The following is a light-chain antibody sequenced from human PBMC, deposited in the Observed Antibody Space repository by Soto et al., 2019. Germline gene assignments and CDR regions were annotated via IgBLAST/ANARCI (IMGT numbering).Light chain of an antibody. Sequence: QSALTQPASVSGSPGQSITISCTGTSSDVGGYNYVSWYQQHPGKAPKIMIYEVSNRPSGVSNRFSGSKSGNTASLTISGLQAEDEADYYCSSYTGTSTLLFGGGTKLTVL. CDR1: SSDVGGYNY. V-gene: IGLV2-14*01. CDR2: EVS. CDR3: SSYTGTSTLL. J-gene: IGLJ2*01.